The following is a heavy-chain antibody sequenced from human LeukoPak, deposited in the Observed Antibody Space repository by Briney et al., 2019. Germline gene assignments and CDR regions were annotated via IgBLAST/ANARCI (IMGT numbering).Heavy chain of an antibody. J-gene: IGHJ4*02. CDR3: AKTERDRYYFDS. Sequence: GGSLRLSCAASGFTFSNYAMSWARHPPGKGLEWVSISGSGDSTYYADSVKGRFTISRDNSKNTLYLQMSSLRADDTAVYYGAKTERDRYYFDSWGQGTLVTVSS. V-gene: IGHV3-23*01. CDR1: GFTFSNYA. CDR2: ISGSGDST.